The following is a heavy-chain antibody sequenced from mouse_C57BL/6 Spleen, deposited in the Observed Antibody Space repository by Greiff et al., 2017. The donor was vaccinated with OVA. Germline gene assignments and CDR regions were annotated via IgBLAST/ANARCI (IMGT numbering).Heavy chain of an antibody. V-gene: IGHV5-17*01. CDR3: ARSEDYGNFFDY. CDR1: GFTFSDYG. J-gene: IGHJ2*01. CDR2: ISSGSSTI. D-gene: IGHD2-1*01. Sequence: EVNLVESGGGLVKPGGSLKLSCAASGFTFSDYGMHWVRQAPEKGLEWVAYISSGSSTIYYADTVKGRFTISSDNAKNTLFLQMTSLRSEDTAMYYCARSEDYGNFFDYWGQGTTLTVSS.